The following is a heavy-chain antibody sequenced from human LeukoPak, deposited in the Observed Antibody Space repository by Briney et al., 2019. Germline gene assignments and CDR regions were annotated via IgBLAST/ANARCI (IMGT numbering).Heavy chain of an antibody. CDR3: AAEPRAGYSTTRYDAPDY. V-gene: IGHV3-74*01. J-gene: IGHJ4*02. Sequence: GGSLRLTCAASGFTFSSYWMHWLRQAPGKGLVWVSRINSDGSSTSYADSVKGRFTISRDNAKNTLNLQMNSLRAEDTAVYYCAAEPRAGYSTTRYDAPDYWGQGTLVTVSS. CDR2: INSDGSST. D-gene: IGHD6-13*01. CDR1: GFTFSSYW.